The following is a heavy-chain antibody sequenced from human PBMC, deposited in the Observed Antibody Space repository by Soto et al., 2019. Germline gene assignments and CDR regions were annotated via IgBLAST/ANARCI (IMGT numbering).Heavy chain of an antibody. CDR1: GGTFSSYT. J-gene: IGHJ6*03. CDR3: ASGESSTNYYYYIDV. Sequence: QVQLVQSGAEVKKPGSSVKVSCKASGGTFSSYTISWVRQAPGQGLEWMGRIIPILGRANYAQKFQGRVTITAEKSTSTAYKELSSLRTDDTAVDYCASGESSTNYYYYIDVWGKGTTVTVSS. V-gene: IGHV1-69*02. CDR2: IIPILGRA. D-gene: IGHD6-13*01.